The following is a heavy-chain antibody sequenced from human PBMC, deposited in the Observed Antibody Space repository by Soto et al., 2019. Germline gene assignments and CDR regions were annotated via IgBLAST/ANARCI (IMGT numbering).Heavy chain of an antibody. D-gene: IGHD5-18*01. V-gene: IGHV1-2*02. J-gene: IGHJ4*02. Sequence: QVQLVQSGAEVKKPGASVKVSCKASGYTFTGYSIHWVRQAPGQGLEWMGWIDPKNGDTNTAQKFQGRVTMTRDTSMTTAYIELASMIANDTAIYYCAREWDPTMVTRAAYWGQGSLVTVSS. CDR2: IDPKNGDT. CDR1: GYTFTGYS. CDR3: AREWDPTMVTRAAY.